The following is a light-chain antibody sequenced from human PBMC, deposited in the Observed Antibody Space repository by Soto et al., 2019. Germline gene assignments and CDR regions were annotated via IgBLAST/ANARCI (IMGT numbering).Light chain of an antibody. CDR2: KAS. CDR1: QSINNW. Sequence: IQMTQSPSTLSASVGDRVTITCRASQSINNWLAWYQQKRGNAPKLLIYKASSLQSGVPSRFSGSGSGTEFTLTISSLQPDDFATYYCQQYDHYPPTFGQGTNVAIK. V-gene: IGKV1-5*03. CDR3: QQYDHYPPT. J-gene: IGKJ1*01.